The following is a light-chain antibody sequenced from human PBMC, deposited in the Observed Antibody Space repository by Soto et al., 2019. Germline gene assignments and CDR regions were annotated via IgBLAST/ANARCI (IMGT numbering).Light chain of an antibody. CDR1: QDIRTY. J-gene: IGKJ4*01. Sequence: DIQMTQSPSSLSASVGARVTITCQASQDIRTYLNWYQQTPRKAPKLLIYDASNLPTGVPSRFSGSGSGTDFNFTISTLQTEDIETYYCEQYDNLPLTFSGGTKVDIK. CDR3: EQYDNLPLT. V-gene: IGKV1-33*01. CDR2: DAS.